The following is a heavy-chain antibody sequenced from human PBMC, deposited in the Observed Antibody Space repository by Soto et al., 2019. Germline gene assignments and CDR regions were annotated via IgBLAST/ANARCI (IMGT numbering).Heavy chain of an antibody. CDR2: ISGSGGST. CDR3: AKEPPPSIAVAGDYFDY. CDR1: GFTFSSYA. V-gene: IGHV3-23*01. J-gene: IGHJ4*02. Sequence: TGGSLRLSCAASGFTFSSYAMSWVRQAPGKGLEWVSAISGSGGSTYYADSVKGRFTISRDNSKNTLYLQMNSLRAEDTAVYYCAKEPPPSIAVAGDYFDYWGQGTLVTVSS. D-gene: IGHD6-19*01.